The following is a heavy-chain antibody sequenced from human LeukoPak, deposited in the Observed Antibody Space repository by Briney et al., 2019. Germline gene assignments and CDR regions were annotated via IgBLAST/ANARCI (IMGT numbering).Heavy chain of an antibody. J-gene: IGHJ6*02. CDR1: GGSINSGGYY. CDR3: ARGGVGATQSYYYGMDV. CDR2: IYYSGST. Sequence: SETLSLTCTVSGGSINSGGYYWSWIRQHPGKGLEWIGYIYYSGSTNYNPSLKSRVTISVDTSKNQFSLKLSSVTAADTAVYYCARGGVGATQSYYYGMDVWGQGTTVTVSS. D-gene: IGHD1-26*01. V-gene: IGHV4-61*08.